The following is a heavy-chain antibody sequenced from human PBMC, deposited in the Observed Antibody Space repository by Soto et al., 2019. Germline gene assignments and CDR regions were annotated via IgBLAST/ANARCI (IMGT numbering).Heavy chain of an antibody. Sequence: QVQLVESGGGVVQPGRSLRLSCAASGFIFSTYGMHWVRQAPGKGLDWVAVIWYDGSDKYYADSVKGRFTISRDNSKNTLYLQMNSLRAEDTAVYYCARASGPFDYWGQGTLVTVSS. D-gene: IGHD2-8*02. V-gene: IGHV3-33*01. J-gene: IGHJ4*02. CDR1: GFIFSTYG. CDR2: IWYDGSDK. CDR3: ARASGPFDY.